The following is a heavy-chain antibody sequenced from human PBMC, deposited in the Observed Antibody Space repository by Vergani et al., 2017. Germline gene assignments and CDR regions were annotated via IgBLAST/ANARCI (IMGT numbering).Heavy chain of an antibody. J-gene: IGHJ6*03. CDR3: ARGLRSRIYEFWSGYSLMDV. CDR2: ISAYNGNT. D-gene: IGHD3-3*01. V-gene: IGHV1-18*01. Sequence: QVQLVQSGAEVKTPGASVKLSCKASGYTFTSYGISWVRQAPGQGLEWMGWISAYNGNTNYAQKLQGRVTMTTDTSTSTAYMELRSLRSDDTAVYYCARGLRSRIYEFWSGYSLMDVWGKGTTVTVSS. CDR1: GYTFTSYG.